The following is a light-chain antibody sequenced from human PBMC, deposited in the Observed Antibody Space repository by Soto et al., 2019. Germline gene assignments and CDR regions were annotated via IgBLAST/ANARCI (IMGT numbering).Light chain of an antibody. CDR2: KAS. CDR3: QQSNSYSPT. Sequence: DIQMTQSPSTLSASVGDRVTITCRASQSINSWLAWYQQKPGKAPKLLIYKASSLESGVPSRFSGSGSGTEFTLNISSLQPDDFATYYCQQSNSYSPTFCQGTKLEIK. J-gene: IGKJ2*01. CDR1: QSINSW. V-gene: IGKV1-5*03.